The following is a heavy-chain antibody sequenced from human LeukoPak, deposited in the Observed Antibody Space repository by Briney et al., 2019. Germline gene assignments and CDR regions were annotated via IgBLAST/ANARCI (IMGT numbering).Heavy chain of an antibody. D-gene: IGHD3-22*01. CDR2: IYYSGRA. J-gene: IGHJ1*01. CDR3: ARGVSYYDSSGYYNEYFQH. CDR1: GGSISSYY. V-gene: IGHV4-59*08. Sequence: SETLSLTCTVSGGSISSYYWSWIRQPPGKGLEWIGYIYYSGRAKYNPSLKSRVTISVDTSKNQFSLKLSSVTAADTAVYYCARGVSYYDSSGYYNEYFQHWGQGTLVTVSS.